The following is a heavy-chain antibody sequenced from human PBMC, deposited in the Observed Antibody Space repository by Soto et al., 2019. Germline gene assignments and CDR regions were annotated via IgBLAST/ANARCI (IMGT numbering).Heavy chain of an antibody. D-gene: IGHD6-6*01. Sequence: GGSLRLSCAASGFTFSSYGMHWVRQAPGKGLEWVAVIWYDGSNKYYADSVKGRFTISRDNSKNTLYLQMNSLRAEDTAVYYCVSSSRAYYYYGMDVWGQGTTVTVSS. J-gene: IGHJ6*02. V-gene: IGHV3-33*01. CDR3: VSSSRAYYYYGMDV. CDR2: IWYDGSNK. CDR1: GFTFSSYG.